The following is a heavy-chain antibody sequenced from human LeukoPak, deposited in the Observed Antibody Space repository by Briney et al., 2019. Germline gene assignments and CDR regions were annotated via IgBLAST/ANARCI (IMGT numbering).Heavy chain of an antibody. Sequence: SETLSLTCAVYGGSFSGYYWSWIRQPPGKGLEWIGEINHSGSTNYNPSLKGRVTISVDTSKNQFSLKLSSVTAADTAVYYCARGAISDAFDIWGQGSMVTVSS. CDR2: INHSGST. D-gene: IGHD5-18*01. V-gene: IGHV4-34*01. CDR1: GGSFSGYY. CDR3: ARGAISDAFDI. J-gene: IGHJ3*02.